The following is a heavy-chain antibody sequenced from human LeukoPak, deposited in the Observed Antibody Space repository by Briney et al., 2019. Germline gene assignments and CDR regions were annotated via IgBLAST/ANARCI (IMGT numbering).Heavy chain of an antibody. CDR2: INPNSGGT. D-gene: IGHD3-22*01. Sequence: ASVKVSCKASGYTFTGYYMHWVRQAPGQGLEWMGWINPNSGGTNYAQKFQGRVTMTRDTSISTAYMELSRLRSDDTAVYYCARDVGSRGTYDSSGYSHFDYWGQGTLVTVSS. J-gene: IGHJ4*02. CDR3: ARDVGSRGTYDSSGYSHFDY. CDR1: GYTFTGYY. V-gene: IGHV1-2*02.